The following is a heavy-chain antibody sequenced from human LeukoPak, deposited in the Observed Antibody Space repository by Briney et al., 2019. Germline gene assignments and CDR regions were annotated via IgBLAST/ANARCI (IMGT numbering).Heavy chain of an antibody. Sequence: IPSETLSLTCTVSGGSISSYYWSWIRQPPGKGLEWIGYIYYSGSTNYNPSLKSRVTISVDTSKNQFSLKLSSVTAADTAVYYCARGGTYSSSPFDYWGQGILVTVSS. V-gene: IGHV4-59*01. CDR1: GGSISSYY. J-gene: IGHJ4*02. CDR2: IYYSGST. D-gene: IGHD6-6*01. CDR3: ARGGTYSSSPFDY.